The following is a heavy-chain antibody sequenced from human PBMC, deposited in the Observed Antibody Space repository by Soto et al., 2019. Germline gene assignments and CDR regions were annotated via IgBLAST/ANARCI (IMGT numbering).Heavy chain of an antibody. CDR2: SYYSGST. Sequence: QLQLQESGPGLVKPSETLSLPCTVSGGSISSKRHYWGWIRQSPGQHLEWIGSSYYSGSTHYNPSLKTRVTISVDTAKNQVFLKVCSVTAADKAVYYGATAEGFGVVAPFFEYWGQGSLVTVSS. D-gene: IGHD3-3*01. CDR3: ATAEGFGVVAPFFEY. V-gene: IGHV4-39*01. J-gene: IGHJ4*02. CDR1: GGSISSKRHY.